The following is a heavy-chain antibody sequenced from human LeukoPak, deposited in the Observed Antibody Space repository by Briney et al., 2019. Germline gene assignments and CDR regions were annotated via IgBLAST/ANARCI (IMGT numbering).Heavy chain of an antibody. Sequence: SETLSLTCAVYGGSFSGYYWSWIRQPPGKGLEWIGEINQSGSTNYNPSLKSRVTISVDTSKSQFSLKLSSVTAADTAVYYCARLRYSSSPRYGMDVWGQGTTVTVSS. CDR3: ARLRYSSSPRYGMDV. CDR1: GGSFSGYY. V-gene: IGHV4-34*01. CDR2: INQSGST. D-gene: IGHD3-9*01. J-gene: IGHJ6*02.